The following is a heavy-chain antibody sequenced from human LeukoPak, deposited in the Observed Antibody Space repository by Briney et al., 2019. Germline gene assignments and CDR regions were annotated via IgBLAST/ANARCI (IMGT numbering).Heavy chain of an antibody. V-gene: IGHV3-20*04. J-gene: IGHJ4*02. CDR3: ARDSLAQFDY. CDR1: GFIFDDYG. Sequence: GGSLRLSCAASGFIFDDYGMSWVRQAPGKGLEWVSGINWNGSITGYADSVKGRFTISRDNAKNSLYLQMNSLRAEDTAVYYCARDSLAQFDYWGQGTLVTVSS. CDR2: INWNGSIT.